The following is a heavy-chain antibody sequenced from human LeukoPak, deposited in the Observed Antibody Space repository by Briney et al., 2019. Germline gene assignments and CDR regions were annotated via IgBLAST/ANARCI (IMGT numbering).Heavy chain of an antibody. Sequence: GASVKVSCKASGYTFTSYGISWVRQASGQGLEWMGWISAYNGNTNYARKLQGRVTMTTDTSTSTAYMELRSLRSDDTAVYYCARENGYRQWLVQENWFDPWGQGTLVTVSS. J-gene: IGHJ5*02. CDR3: ARENGYRQWLVQENWFDP. CDR2: ISAYNGNT. D-gene: IGHD6-19*01. CDR1: GYTFTSYG. V-gene: IGHV1-18*01.